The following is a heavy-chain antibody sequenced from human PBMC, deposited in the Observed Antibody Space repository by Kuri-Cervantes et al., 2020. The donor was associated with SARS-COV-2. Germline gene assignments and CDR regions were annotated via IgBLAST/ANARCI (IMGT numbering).Heavy chain of an antibody. CDR3: TRVPPTAGAYWNAFDK. CDR2: IRSKAHNYET. J-gene: IGHJ3*02. V-gene: IGHV3-73*01. CDR1: GFTFGDYA. Sequence: GGSLRLSCTASGFTFGDYAMSWVRQASGKGLEWVGRIRSKAHNYETIYGVSVNGRFTFSRDDLKNTVYLQMNSMKTEDTAIYFCTRVPPTAGAYWNAFDKWGHGTVVTVSS. D-gene: IGHD1-1*01.